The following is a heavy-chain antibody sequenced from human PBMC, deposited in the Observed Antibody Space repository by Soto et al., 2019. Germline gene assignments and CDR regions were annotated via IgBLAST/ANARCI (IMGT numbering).Heavy chain of an antibody. J-gene: IGHJ3*02. CDR3: AREGNIAVAGIRAFDI. Sequence: ASVKVSCKASGYTFTSYGISWVRQAPGQGLEWMGWISAYNGNTNYAQKLQGRVTMTTDTSTSTAYMELRSLRSDDTAVYYCAREGNIAVAGIRAFDIWGQGTMVTVSS. CDR1: GYTFTSYG. V-gene: IGHV1-18*01. CDR2: ISAYNGNT. D-gene: IGHD6-19*01.